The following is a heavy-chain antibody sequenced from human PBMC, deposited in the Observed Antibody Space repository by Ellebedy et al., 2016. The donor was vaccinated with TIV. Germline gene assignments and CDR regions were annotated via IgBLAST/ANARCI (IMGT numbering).Heavy chain of an antibody. V-gene: IGHV3-23*01. CDR2: MSGGSVVA. Sequence: GESLKISCVASGFTFTTPGMSWVRQAPAKGLEWVSGMSGGSVVAYYADSVKGRFTFSRDNSKNTLYLQMNNLRVEDTAIYYCVRGTVAPDYWGQGTLVTVSS. D-gene: IGHD4-11*01. CDR3: VRGTVAPDY. CDR1: GFTFTTPG. J-gene: IGHJ4*02.